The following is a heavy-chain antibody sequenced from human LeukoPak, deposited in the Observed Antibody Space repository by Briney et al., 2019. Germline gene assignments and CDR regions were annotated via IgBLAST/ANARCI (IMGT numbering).Heavy chain of an antibody. CDR2: IIPILGIA. CDR1: GGTFSCYA. Sequence: ASVKVSCKASGGTFSCYAISWVRQAPGQGLEWMGRIIPILGIANYAQKFQGRVTITADKSTSTAYMELSSLRSEDTAVYYCARSPWFGELLSFDYWGQGTLVTVSS. D-gene: IGHD3-10*01. V-gene: IGHV1-69*04. CDR3: ARSPWFGELLSFDY. J-gene: IGHJ4*02.